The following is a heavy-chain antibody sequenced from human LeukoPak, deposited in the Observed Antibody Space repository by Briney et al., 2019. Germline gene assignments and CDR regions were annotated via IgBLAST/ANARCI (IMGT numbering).Heavy chain of an antibody. CDR3: ARVRGWDYYLDY. CDR2: IYSGGST. CDR1: GFTVSSNY. D-gene: IGHD6-19*01. Sequence: PGGSLRLSCAASGFTVSSNYMSWVRRAPGKGLEWVSVIYSGGSTYYADSVKGRFTISRDNSKNTLYLQMNSLRAEDTAVYYCARVRGWDYYLDYWGQGTLVTVSS. J-gene: IGHJ4*02. V-gene: IGHV3-53*01.